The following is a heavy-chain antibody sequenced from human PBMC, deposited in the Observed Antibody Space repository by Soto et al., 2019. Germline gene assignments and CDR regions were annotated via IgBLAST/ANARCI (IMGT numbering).Heavy chain of an antibody. V-gene: IGHV1-69*01. CDR3: ARYSLPGVVAMARGYSGMDV. J-gene: IGHJ6*02. CDR2: IIPIFGTT. Sequence: QVQLVQSGAEVKKPGSSVKVSCKASGDTFSSYAVIWVRQAPGHGLEWMGGIIPIFGTTNYAQNFQGRVTISAGESSTTAYMELSSLRFEDTAFHYFARYSLPGVVAMARGYSGMDVWGQGTTVTVSS. CDR1: GDTFSSYA. D-gene: IGHD2-21*01.